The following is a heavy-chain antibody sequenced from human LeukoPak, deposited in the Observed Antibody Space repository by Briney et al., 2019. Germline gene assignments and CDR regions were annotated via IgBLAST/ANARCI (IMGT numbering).Heavy chain of an antibody. CDR2: INPSGGST. J-gene: IGHJ5*02. CDR3: VVGATYSWFDP. D-gene: IGHD1-26*01. Sequence: ASVKVSCKXSGYTFTSDYMHWVRQAPGQGLEWMGIINPSGGSTSYAQKFQGRVTMTRDTSTSTVYMELSSLRSEDTAVYYCVVGATYSWFDPWGQGTLVTVSS. V-gene: IGHV1-46*01. CDR1: GYTFTSDY.